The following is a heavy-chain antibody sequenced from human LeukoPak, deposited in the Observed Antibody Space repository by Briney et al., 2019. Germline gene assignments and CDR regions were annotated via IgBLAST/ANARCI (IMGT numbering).Heavy chain of an antibody. CDR3: ARDRNYYDSSGYYF. CDR1: GYTLTELS. Sequence: ASVKVSCKVSGYTLTELSMHWVRQAPGQGLEWMGWINPNSGGTNYAQKFQGRVTMTRDTSISTAYMELSRLRSDDTAVYYCARDRNYYDSSGYYFWGQGTLVTVSS. CDR2: INPNSGGT. J-gene: IGHJ4*02. V-gene: IGHV1-2*02. D-gene: IGHD3-22*01.